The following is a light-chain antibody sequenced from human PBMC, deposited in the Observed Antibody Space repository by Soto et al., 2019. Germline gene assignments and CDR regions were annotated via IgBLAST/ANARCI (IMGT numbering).Light chain of an antibody. V-gene: IGKV3-20*01. Sequence: IVLTQSPGTLSLSPGERATLSCRASQSVSSSYLAWYQQKPGRAPRLLIDGASSRATGIPDRFSGSGSGTDFTLTISRLEPEDFAVYYCQQYNNWPLTFGGGTKVDI. J-gene: IGKJ4*01. CDR1: QSVSSSY. CDR3: QQYNNWPLT. CDR2: GAS.